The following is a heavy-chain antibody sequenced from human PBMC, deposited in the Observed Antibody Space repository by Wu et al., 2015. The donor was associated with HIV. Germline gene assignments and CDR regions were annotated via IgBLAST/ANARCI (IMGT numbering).Heavy chain of an antibody. V-gene: IGHV1-69*11. D-gene: IGHD3-16*01. Sequence: VQLVQSGAEMKKPGSSVKLSCKASGDSFSSYAINWVRQAPGQGLEWMGGIIPILGKATYAQNFQDRVTITADESTSTGYMQLSSLRSEDTAVYYCACWGSDYYYYYMDVWGKGTTVTVSS. CDR3: ACWGSDYYYYYMDV. CDR1: GDSFSSYA. CDR2: IIPILGKA. J-gene: IGHJ6*03.